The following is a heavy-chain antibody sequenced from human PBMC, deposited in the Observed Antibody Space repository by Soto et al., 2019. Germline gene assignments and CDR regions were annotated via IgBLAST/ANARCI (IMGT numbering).Heavy chain of an antibody. V-gene: IGHV3-23*01. J-gene: IGHJ4*02. CDR2: ISATGGST. CDR3: AKAAYNDILTGYYFHDY. Sequence: PGGSLRLSCAASGFTFSNYAMSWVRQAPGKGLEWVSTISATGGSTYYADSVKGRFTISRDNFKNTLYLRMNSLRAEDTAVYYCAKAAYNDILTGYYFHDYWGQGSLVTVSS. D-gene: IGHD3-9*01. CDR1: GFTFSNYA.